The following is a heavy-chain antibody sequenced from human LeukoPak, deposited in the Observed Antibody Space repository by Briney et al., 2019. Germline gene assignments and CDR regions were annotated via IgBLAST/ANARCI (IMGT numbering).Heavy chain of an antibody. D-gene: IGHD3-22*01. J-gene: IGHJ5*02. V-gene: IGHV4-61*02. CDR1: GGSISSGGYS. CDR3: ARELDYYDSSGYLNWFDP. Sequence: SETLSLTCAVPGGSISSGGYSWSWIRQPAGKGLEWIGRIYSSGSTNYNPSLKSRVTMSVDTSKNQFSLKLSSVTAADTAVYYCARELDYYDSSGYLNWFDPWGQGTLVTVSS. CDR2: IYSSGST.